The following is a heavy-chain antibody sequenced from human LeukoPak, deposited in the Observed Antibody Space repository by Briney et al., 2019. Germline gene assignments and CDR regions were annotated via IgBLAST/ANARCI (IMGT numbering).Heavy chain of an antibody. V-gene: IGHV1-69*13. CDR1: GRTFSSYA. CDR2: IIPIFGTA. CDR3: AGDLAVYDDVWGSYRYTGFDY. Sequence: GASVTFSCQASGRTFSSYAISWVRQAPGPGLEWMGGIIPIFGTANYAQKFQGRVTITADESTSTAYMELSSLRSEDTAAYYCAGDLAVYDDVWGSYRYTGFDYWGQGTLVTVSS. D-gene: IGHD3-16*02. J-gene: IGHJ4*02.